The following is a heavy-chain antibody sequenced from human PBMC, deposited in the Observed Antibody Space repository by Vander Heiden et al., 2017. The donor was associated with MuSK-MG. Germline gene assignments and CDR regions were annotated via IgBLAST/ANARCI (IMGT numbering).Heavy chain of an antibody. Sequence: QLQLQESGPGLVKPSEPLSLTCTVSGGPISKTNYYWGWLRQPPGKGLELIAIISNVGSTYHNPSLKSRVTITVDTSKNQFALKLNSVTAADTAVYYCAAGPSAARIDYWGQGTLVTVSS. V-gene: IGHV4-39*01. CDR2: ISNVGST. J-gene: IGHJ4*02. CDR1: GGPISKTNYY. CDR3: AAGPSAARIDY. D-gene: IGHD6-13*01.